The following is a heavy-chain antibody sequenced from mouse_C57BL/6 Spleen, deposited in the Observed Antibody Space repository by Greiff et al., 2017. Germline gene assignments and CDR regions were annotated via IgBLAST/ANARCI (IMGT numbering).Heavy chain of an antibody. J-gene: IGHJ4*01. D-gene: IGHD2-5*01. Sequence: VQLQQPGAELVRPGSSVKLSCKASGYTFTSYWMHWVKQRPIQGLEWIGNIDPSDSEAHYNQKFKDKATVTVDKSSSTAYMQLGSLTSEDSAGYYCARGSDSNYDYYAIDYWGQGTAVTVSA. CDR1: GYTFTSYW. V-gene: IGHV1-52*01. CDR3: ARGSDSNYDYYAIDY. CDR2: IDPSDSEA.